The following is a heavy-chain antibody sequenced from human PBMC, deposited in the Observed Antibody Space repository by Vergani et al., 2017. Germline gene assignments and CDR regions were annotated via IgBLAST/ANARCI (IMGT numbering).Heavy chain of an antibody. D-gene: IGHD6-19*01. Sequence: EVHLVESGGGLVKPGGSLTLSCAASGFTFSNVWMTWVRQAPGKGLEWVGRIISKTDGGTTDYAAPVQGRFTISRDDAENTLYLQMNSLKIEDTAVYXCTAHPYNSDRGYYFDYWGQGTLVTVSS. CDR2: IISKTDGGTT. CDR3: TAHPYNSDRGYYFDY. J-gene: IGHJ4*02. V-gene: IGHV3-15*01. CDR1: GFTFSNVW.